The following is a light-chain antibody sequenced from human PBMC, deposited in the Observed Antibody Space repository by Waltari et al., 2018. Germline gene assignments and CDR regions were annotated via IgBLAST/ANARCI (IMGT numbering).Light chain of an antibody. CDR2: TNN. Sequence: QSVLTQPPSTSGTPGQRVTISCSGSSSNIGSNTVNWYQQLPGTAPKRLIYTNNQRPSGVPDRFSGSRSGTSASLAISGLQSEDEAGYHCAAWDDSLNGVVFGGGTKVTVL. J-gene: IGLJ2*01. V-gene: IGLV1-44*01. CDR3: AAWDDSLNGVV. CDR1: SSNIGSNT.